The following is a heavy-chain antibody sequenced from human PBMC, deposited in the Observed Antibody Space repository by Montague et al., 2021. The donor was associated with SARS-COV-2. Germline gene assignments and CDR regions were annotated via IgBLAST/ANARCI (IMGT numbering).Heavy chain of an antibody. CDR1: GGSINSTSFF. CDR3: ARSTSGWFIY. D-gene: IGHD6-19*01. Sequence: SETLSLTCSVSGGSINSTSFFWAWIRQPLGKGLEWVGSMYSSGTTYYXRSLKSRVTISGDTSRNQLSVRLSSVTAADTAVYYCARSTSGWFIYWGQGTLVTVSS. V-gene: IGHV4-39*01. J-gene: IGHJ4*02. CDR2: MYSSGTT.